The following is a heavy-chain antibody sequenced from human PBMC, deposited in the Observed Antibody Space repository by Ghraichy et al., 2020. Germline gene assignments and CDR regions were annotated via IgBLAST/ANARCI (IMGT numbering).Heavy chain of an antibody. CDR1: GFTFSDYY. Sequence: GGSLRLSCAASGFTFSDYYMAWIRQAPGRELEWFAYISTSSLYTNYAVSVKGRFTVSRDNAQSSLYLQMHGLRVDDTAVYYFARVTANGRYQFDYWGQGTLVTVSS. V-gene: IGHV3-11*06. J-gene: IGHJ4*02. D-gene: IGHD1-26*01. CDR2: ISTSSLYT. CDR3: ARVTANGRYQFDY.